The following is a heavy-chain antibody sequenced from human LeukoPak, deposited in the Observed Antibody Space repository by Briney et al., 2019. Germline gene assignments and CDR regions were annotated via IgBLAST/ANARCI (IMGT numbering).Heavy chain of an antibody. CDR3: AGGPAY. J-gene: IGHJ4*02. CDR2: SRIDGSTT. V-gene: IGHV3-74*01. Sequence: GGTRRLAWGGAGVTFSSNWMHGDRQGPGKGLERGTRSRIDGSTTTYADAGKGRCTISRDNAKNTAKRQRNSLRAEDTAVYSCAGGPAYWGQGNLVPVSS. CDR1: GVTFSSNW.